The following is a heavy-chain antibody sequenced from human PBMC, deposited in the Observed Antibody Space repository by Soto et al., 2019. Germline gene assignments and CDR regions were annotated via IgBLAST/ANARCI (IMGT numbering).Heavy chain of an antibody. CDR2: IYYSGST. Sequence: QVQLQESGPGLVKPSQTLSLTCTVSGGSISSGGYYWTWIRQHPGKGLEWIGYIYYSGSTYYNPSLKSRLTRSVDTSRNQFSLKLSSVTAADTAVYYCARENRITIFGMGYMDVWGKGTTVTVSS. CDR3: ARENRITIFGMGYMDV. V-gene: IGHV4-31*03. CDR1: GGSISSGGYY. D-gene: IGHD3-3*01. J-gene: IGHJ6*03.